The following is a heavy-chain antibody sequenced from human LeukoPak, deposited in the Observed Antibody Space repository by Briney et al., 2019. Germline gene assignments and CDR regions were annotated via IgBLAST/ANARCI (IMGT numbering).Heavy chain of an antibody. J-gene: IGHJ4*02. CDR2: ISYDGSNK. D-gene: IGHD6-13*01. CDR3: AKAFGLAHYSSSWLDFDY. V-gene: IGHV3-30*18. CDR1: GFTFSSYG. Sequence: GRSLRLSCAASGFTFSSYGMHWVRQAPGKGLEWVAVISYDGSNKYYADSVKGRFTISRDNSKNPLYLQMNSLRAEDTAVYYCAKAFGLAHYSSSWLDFDYWGQGTLVTVSS.